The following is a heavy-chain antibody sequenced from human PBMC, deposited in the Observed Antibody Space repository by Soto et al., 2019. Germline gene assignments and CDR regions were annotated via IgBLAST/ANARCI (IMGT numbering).Heavy chain of an antibody. D-gene: IGHD4-17*01. CDR2: IYYSGST. CDR3: ARGPYGDPAPRLDP. J-gene: IGHJ5*02. Sequence: QVQLQESGPGLVKPSQTLSLTCTVSGASISGDGYSWSWIRQQPGKGLQWIGYIYYSGSTYYTPSLKGRLTISADMSKNQFSIELPSVTAADTAIYYCARGPYGDPAPRLDPWGQGALVTVSS. V-gene: IGHV4-31*03. CDR1: GASISGDGYS.